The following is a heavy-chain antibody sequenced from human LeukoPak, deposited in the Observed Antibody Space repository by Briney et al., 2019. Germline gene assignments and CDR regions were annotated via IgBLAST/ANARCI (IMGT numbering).Heavy chain of an antibody. D-gene: IGHD5-18*01. V-gene: IGHV3-23*01. CDR2: TSSSDPGT. Sequence: GGSLRLSCVASGFRLSSYAMSWVRQAPGKGLEWVSATSSSDPGTYYAPSVRGRFTIYRDNSKNTLYLQMNSLRAEDTAVYYCARGAQGTAMAPDYWGQGTLVTVSS. J-gene: IGHJ4*02. CDR3: ARGAQGTAMAPDY. CDR1: GFRLSSYA.